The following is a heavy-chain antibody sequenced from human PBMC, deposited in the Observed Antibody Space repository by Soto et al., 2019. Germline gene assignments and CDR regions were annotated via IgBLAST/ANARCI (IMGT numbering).Heavy chain of an antibody. CDR2: ISGSGGST. CDR1: GFPFSSFA. J-gene: IGHJ4*02. D-gene: IGHD3-3*01. Sequence: EVKLSESGGGLVQPGGSLRLSCAASGFPFSSFAMSWVRQAPGKGLEWVTAISGSGGSTYYADSVKGRFTISRDNSKNALDLQMNSLRAEDTAVYYCAKGTGAFWSGYPLYFDYWGQGTLVTLSS. V-gene: IGHV3-23*01. CDR3: AKGTGAFWSGYPLYFDY.